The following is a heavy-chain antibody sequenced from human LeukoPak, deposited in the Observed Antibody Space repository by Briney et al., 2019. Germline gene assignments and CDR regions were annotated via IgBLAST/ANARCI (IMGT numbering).Heavy chain of an antibody. CDR2: INHSGST. D-gene: IGHD6-13*01. CDR1: CGSFNGYY. V-gene: IGHV4-34*01. CDR3: ARDGIAAAGGYYYYYMDV. Sequence: SETLSLTCAVYCGSFNGYYGSWIRQPPGKGLEWIGEINHSGSTNYNPSLKSRVTISVDTSKNQFSLKLSSVTAADTAVYYCARDGIAAAGGYYYYYMDVWGKGTTVTVSS. J-gene: IGHJ6*03.